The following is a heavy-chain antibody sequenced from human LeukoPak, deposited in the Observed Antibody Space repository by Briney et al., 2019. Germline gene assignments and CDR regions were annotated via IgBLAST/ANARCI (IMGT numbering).Heavy chain of an antibody. V-gene: IGHV4-31*03. CDR1: GGSISSGGYY. D-gene: IGHD3-3*01. CDR2: IYYSGST. CDR3: ARGGRLSHGMDV. J-gene: IGHJ6*02. Sequence: PSQTLSLTCTVSGGSISSGGYYWSRIRQYPGKGLEWIGYIYYSGSTYYNPSLKSRVTISVDTSKNQFSLKLSFVTAADTAVYYCARGGRLSHGMDVWGQGTTVTVPS.